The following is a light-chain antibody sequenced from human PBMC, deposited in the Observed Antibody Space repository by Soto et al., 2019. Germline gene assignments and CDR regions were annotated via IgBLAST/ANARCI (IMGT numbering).Light chain of an antibody. CDR1: QSVRSN. CDR3: QQYINWPPLT. V-gene: IGKV3-15*01. Sequence: EIVMTQSPATLSVSPGDSATPSCRASQSVRSNLAWYQQKPGQAPRLLIFDASTRATNIPARFTGSGSGTEFTLTISSLQSEDFAVYYCQQYINWPPLTFGGGTKVDI. CDR2: DAS. J-gene: IGKJ4*01.